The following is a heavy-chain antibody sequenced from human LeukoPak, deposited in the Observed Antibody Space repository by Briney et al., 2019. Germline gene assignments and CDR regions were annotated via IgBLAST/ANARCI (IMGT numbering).Heavy chain of an antibody. CDR2: ISSSSSYI. CDR1: GFTFSSYS. Sequence: PGGSLRLSCAASGFTFSSYSMNWVRQAPGKGLEWVSSISSSSSYIYYADSVKGRFTISRDNAKNSLYLQMNSLRAEDTAVYYCARDDEAESQPFDYWGRGTLVTVSS. V-gene: IGHV3-21*01. D-gene: IGHD3-9*01. J-gene: IGHJ2*01. CDR3: ARDDEAESQPFDY.